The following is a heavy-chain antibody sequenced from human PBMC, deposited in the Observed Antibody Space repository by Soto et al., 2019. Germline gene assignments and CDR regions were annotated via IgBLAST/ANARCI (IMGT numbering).Heavy chain of an antibody. J-gene: IGHJ6*02. Sequence: QVQLVQSGAEVKQPGSSVKVSCKASGGTFSSYAISWVRQAPGQGLECMGGIIPIFGTANYAQKFQGRVTITADESTSTAYMELSSLRSEDTAVYYCARGSPMITFGGVIDTYYYYGMDVWGQGTTVTVSS. CDR2: IIPIFGTA. D-gene: IGHD3-16*02. CDR3: ARGSPMITFGGVIDTYYYYGMDV. V-gene: IGHV1-69*01. CDR1: GGTFSSYA.